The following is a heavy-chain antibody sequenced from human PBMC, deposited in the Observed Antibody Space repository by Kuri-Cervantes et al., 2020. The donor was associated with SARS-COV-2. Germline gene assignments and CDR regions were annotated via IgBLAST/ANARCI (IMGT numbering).Heavy chain of an antibody. CDR3: ARGPYSSSTFDY. CDR2: IWYDGSNK. V-gene: IGHV3-33*01. Sequence: GGSLRLSCAASGFTISSYGMHWVRQAPGKGLEWVAVIWYDGSNKYYADSVKGRFTISRDNSKNTLYLQMNSLRAEDTAVYYCARGPYSSSTFDYWGQGTLVTVSS. J-gene: IGHJ4*02. D-gene: IGHD6-6*01. CDR1: GFTISSYG.